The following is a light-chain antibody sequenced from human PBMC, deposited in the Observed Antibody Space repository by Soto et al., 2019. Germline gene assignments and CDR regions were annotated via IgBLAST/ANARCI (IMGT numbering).Light chain of an antibody. J-gene: IGLJ3*02. CDR1: SSDVGAYDY. CDR3: SSYTTSNTWV. CDR2: EVS. Sequence: QSALTQPASVSGSPGQSITISYTGTSSDVGAYDYVSWYQQHPGKAPKFMLYEVSNRPSGLSNRFSGSKSGNTASLTISGLQAEDEADYYCSSYTTSNTWVFGGGTKLTVL. V-gene: IGLV2-14*01.